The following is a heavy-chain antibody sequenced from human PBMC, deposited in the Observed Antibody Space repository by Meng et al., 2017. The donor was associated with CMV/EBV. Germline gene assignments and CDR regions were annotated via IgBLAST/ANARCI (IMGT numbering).Heavy chain of an antibody. CDR2: ISSSGRTI. CDR3: ARGYMGARWSDFDY. D-gene: IGHD1-1*01. Sequence: SLRLSCAVSGCTFSSYAMNWVRQAPGNGLEWDSYISSSGRTINYADSVKGRFTISRDNAKNTLYLEMNSLRAEDTAVYYCARGYMGARWSDFDYWGQGTLVTVSS. CDR1: GCTFSSYA. V-gene: IGHV3-48*03. J-gene: IGHJ4*02.